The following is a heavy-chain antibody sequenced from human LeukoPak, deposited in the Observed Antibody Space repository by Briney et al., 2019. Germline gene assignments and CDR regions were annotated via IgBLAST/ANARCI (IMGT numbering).Heavy chain of an antibody. CDR1: GYSFTSYW. Sequence: TGESLLISCQGSGYSFTSYWISWVRQLPGKGLEWMGTIDPSDSYTNYSPSFQGHVTISADKSISTAYLQWSSLKASDTAMYYCARHTDYYDSSATNEPDNWFDPWGQGTLVTVSS. D-gene: IGHD3-22*01. V-gene: IGHV5-10-1*01. CDR2: IDPSDSYT. J-gene: IGHJ5*02. CDR3: ARHTDYYDSSATNEPDNWFDP.